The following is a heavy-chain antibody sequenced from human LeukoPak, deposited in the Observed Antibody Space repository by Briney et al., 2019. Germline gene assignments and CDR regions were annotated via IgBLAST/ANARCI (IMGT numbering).Heavy chain of an antibody. V-gene: IGHV5-51*01. J-gene: IGHJ3*01. CDR2: IYPNDSDT. CDR1: GYNFSNYW. Sequence: GESLKISCKGSGYNFSNYWIAWMRQMPGKGLEWMGIIYPNDSDTRYRPSFQGQVSISADKSINTAYLQWSSLKASDTAIYFCARPNITYYYDSSGYDGFDVWGQGTMVTVSS. CDR3: ARPNITYYYDSSGYDGFDV. D-gene: IGHD3-22*01.